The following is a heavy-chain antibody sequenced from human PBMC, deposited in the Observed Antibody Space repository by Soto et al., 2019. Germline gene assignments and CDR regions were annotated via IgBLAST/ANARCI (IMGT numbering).Heavy chain of an antibody. CDR2: INAGNGNT. CDR3: ARGSGTAMEVYYYYYGMDV. Sequence: VKVSCRASGYTFTSYAMHWVRQAPGHRLEWMGWINAGNGNTKYSQKFQGRVTITRDTSASTAYMELSSLRSEDTAVYYCARGSGTAMEVYYYYYGMDVWGQGTTVTVSS. CDR1: GYTFTSYA. V-gene: IGHV1-3*01. J-gene: IGHJ6*02. D-gene: IGHD5-18*01.